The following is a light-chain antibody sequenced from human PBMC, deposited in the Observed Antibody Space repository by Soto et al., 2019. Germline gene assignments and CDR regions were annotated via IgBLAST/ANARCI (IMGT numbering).Light chain of an antibody. CDR2: DVS. CDR1: HNIGTS. Sequence: IQMTQSPSALSASVGDRVTLTCRASHNIGTSLAWYQQKPGRAPKVLLYDVSTLERGVPSRFSGSQFGSEFTLTSSGLQPDDFATYYCQQYSNFATFGQGTNV. CDR3: QQYSNFAT. V-gene: IGKV1-5*01. J-gene: IGKJ1*01.